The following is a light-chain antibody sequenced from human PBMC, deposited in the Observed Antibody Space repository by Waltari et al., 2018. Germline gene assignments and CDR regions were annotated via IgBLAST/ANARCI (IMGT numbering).Light chain of an antibody. CDR2: AAS. CDR3: QNHEKLPAM. V-gene: IGKV3-20*01. Sequence: DIVLPQPPGTLSLSPGERATLSCRARESISRYLAWSQQKPGQAPRLLIYAASSRATGIRDRISGSGSGTDFSLTISRLEPEDFAGYYCQNHEKLPAMFGQGTKVEIK. CDR1: ESISRY. J-gene: IGKJ1*01.